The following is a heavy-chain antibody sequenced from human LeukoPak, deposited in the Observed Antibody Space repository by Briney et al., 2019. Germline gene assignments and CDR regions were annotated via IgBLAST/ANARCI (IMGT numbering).Heavy chain of an antibody. J-gene: IGHJ4*02. CDR2: IYYSGST. D-gene: IGHD1-26*01. CDR1: GGSISSYY. V-gene: IGHV4-59*01. CDR3: ARVGAAFYFDY. Sequence: SETLSLTCTVSGGSISSYYWSWIRQPPGKGLEWIGYIYYSGSTNYNPSLKSRVTISVDTSKNQFSLKLSSVTAADTAVYYCARVGAAFYFDYWGQGTLVTVSS.